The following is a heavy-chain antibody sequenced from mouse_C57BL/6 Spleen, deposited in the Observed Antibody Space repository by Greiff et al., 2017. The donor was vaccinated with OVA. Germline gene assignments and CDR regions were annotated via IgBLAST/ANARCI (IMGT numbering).Heavy chain of an antibody. CDR2: IDPSDSYT. D-gene: IGHD4-1*01. Sequence: VQLQQPGAELVMPGASVKLSCKASGYTFTSYWMHWVKQRPGQGLEWIGEIDPSDSYTNYNQKFKGKSTLTVDKSSSTAYMQLSSLTSEDSAVYYGARRLTGDYFDYWGQGTTLTVSS. CDR3: ARRLTGDYFDY. V-gene: IGHV1-69*01. CDR1: GYTFTSYW. J-gene: IGHJ2*01.